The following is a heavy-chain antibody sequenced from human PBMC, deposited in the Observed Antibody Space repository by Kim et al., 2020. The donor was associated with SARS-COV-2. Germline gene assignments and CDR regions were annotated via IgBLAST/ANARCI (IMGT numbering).Heavy chain of an antibody. V-gene: IGHV3-49*02. CDR3: TRAMVRGVIITGYFDY. J-gene: IGHJ4*02. D-gene: IGHD3-10*01. Sequence: SVKGRFTISRDDSKSIAYLQMNSLKTEGTAVYYCTRAMVRGVIITGYFDYWGQGTLVTVSS.